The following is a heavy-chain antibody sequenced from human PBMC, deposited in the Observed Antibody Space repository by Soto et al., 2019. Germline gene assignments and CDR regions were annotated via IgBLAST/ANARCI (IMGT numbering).Heavy chain of an antibody. CDR1: GFTFRTYS. CDR3: ARGAMSDSTGYYPKYYFDY. V-gene: IGHV3-48*02. J-gene: IGHJ4*02. Sequence: EVQLVESGGASVQPGGSLILSCAVSGFTFRTYSMNWVRQAPGKGLEWISYISSTSDTIYYADSVGGRFTMSRDNAKNSLSLQVKRLRDEDSAVYYCARGAMSDSTGYYPKYYFDYGGQGPVVTVSS. D-gene: IGHD3-22*01. CDR2: ISSTSDTI.